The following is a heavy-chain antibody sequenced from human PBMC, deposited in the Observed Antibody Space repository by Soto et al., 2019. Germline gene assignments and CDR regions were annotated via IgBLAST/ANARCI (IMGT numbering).Heavy chain of an antibody. V-gene: IGHV5-51*01. D-gene: IGHD4-17*01. J-gene: IGHJ4*02. CDR2: IYPGDSDT. Sequence: PGESLKISCNGFGYTFTTYWIAWVRQMPWKGLEWMGIIYPGDSDTRYRPSFQGQVTISADKSISTAYLQWSSLKASDTAMYYCARTISYGRQARAFDCWGRGTLVTVSS. CDR3: ARTISYGRQARAFDC. CDR1: GYTFTTYW.